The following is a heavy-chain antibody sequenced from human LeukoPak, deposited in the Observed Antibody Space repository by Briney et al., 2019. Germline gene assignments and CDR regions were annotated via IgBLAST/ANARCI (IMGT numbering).Heavy chain of an antibody. D-gene: IGHD3-3*01. CDR2: IIPICGTA. CDR1: GGTFSSYA. CDR3: ARGDFWSGYTYYFDY. V-gene: IGHV1-69*13. J-gene: IGHJ4*02. Sequence: SVKVSCKASGGTFSSYAMSWVRQAPGQGLEWMGGIIPICGTANYAQKFQGRVTITAHEPTSTAYMELSSLRSEDTAVYYCARGDFWSGYTYYFDYWGQGTLVTVSS.